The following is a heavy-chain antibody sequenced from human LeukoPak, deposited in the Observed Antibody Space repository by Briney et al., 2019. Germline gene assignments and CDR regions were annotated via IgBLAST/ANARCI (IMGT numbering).Heavy chain of an antibody. CDR2: ITSSGGST. V-gene: IGHV3-23*01. D-gene: IGHD3-22*01. CDR3: AKESSGYPTNWFDP. J-gene: IGHJ5*02. Sequence: GGSLRLSCAASGFTFSSYAMSWVRQAPGKGLEWVSAITSSGGSTYYADSVKGRFTISRDNSKNTLYLQMNSLRAEDTAVYYCAKESSGYPTNWFDPWGQGTLVTVSS. CDR1: GFTFSSYA.